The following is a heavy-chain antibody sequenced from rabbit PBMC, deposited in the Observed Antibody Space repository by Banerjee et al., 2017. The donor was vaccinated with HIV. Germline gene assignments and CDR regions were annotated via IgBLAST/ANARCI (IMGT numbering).Heavy chain of an antibody. J-gene: IGHJ4*01. Sequence: QSLEESGGGLVKPGASLTLTCTASGFDFSSSYWICWVRQAPGKGLEWIACINTGSNTYYASWVNGRFTIPKTSSTTVTLQMTSLTAADTATYFCARYDTYGGAGYANLWGPGTLVTVS. CDR3: ARYDTYGGAGYANL. CDR2: INTGSNT. D-gene: IGHD6-1*01. CDR1: GFDFSSSYW. V-gene: IGHV1S40*01.